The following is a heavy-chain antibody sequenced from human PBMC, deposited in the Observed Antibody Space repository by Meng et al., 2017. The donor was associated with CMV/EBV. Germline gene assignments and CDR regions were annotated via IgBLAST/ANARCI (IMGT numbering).Heavy chain of an antibody. J-gene: IGHJ4*02. D-gene: IGHD6-13*01. CDR2: IYYSGST. CDR1: GGPISSSSYY. V-gene: IGHV4-39*07. Sequence: QRQERGPGSGKPSGPLSLPCTVSGGPISSSSYYWGWIRQPPGKGLEWIGSIYYSGSTYYNPSLKSRVTISVGTSKNQFSLKLSSVTAADTAVYYCARGGIAAAGLHWGQGTLVTVSS. CDR3: ARGGIAAAGLH.